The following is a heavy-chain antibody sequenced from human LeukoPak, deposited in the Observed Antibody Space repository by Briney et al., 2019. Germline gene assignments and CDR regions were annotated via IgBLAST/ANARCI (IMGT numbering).Heavy chain of an antibody. Sequence: SETLSLTCTVAGGSISSYYWSWIRQPPGKGLEWIGYIYYSGSTNYNPSLKSRVTISVDTSKNQFSLKLSSVTAADTAVYYCARASSFLPYWFDPWGQGTRVTVSS. CDR2: IYYSGST. CDR1: GGSISSYY. CDR3: ARASSFLPYWFDP. J-gene: IGHJ5*02. V-gene: IGHV4-59*01.